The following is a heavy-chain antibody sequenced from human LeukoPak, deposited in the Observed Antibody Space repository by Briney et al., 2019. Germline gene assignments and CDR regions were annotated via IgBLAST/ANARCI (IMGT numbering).Heavy chain of an antibody. Sequence: PGGSLRLSCAASGFTFSSYAMSWVRQAPGKGLEWVSSISNSGSNSNSNIYYSDSLKGRFTISRDNSKNTLYLQMNSLRAEDTAVYYCARDSGVPIITVTAGGFGYWGQGTLVTVSS. CDR1: GFTFSSYA. V-gene: IGHV3-21*01. D-gene: IGHD2-21*02. CDR3: ARDSGVPIITVTAGGFGY. J-gene: IGHJ4*02. CDR2: ISNSGSNSNSNI.